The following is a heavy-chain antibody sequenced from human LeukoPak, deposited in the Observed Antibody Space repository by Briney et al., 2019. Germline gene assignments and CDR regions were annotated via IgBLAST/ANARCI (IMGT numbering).Heavy chain of an antibody. CDR1: GYTFTNYY. J-gene: IGHJ5*02. D-gene: IGHD7-27*01. CDR3: ARFVWGKFDP. Sequence: ASVKVSCKASGYTFTNYYIHWVRQAPGQGLEWMGWINPNSGGTNYAQKFQGRVTMTRDTSISTAYMELSRLRSDDTAVYYCARFVWGKFDPWGQGTLVTVSS. V-gene: IGHV1-2*02. CDR2: INPNSGGT.